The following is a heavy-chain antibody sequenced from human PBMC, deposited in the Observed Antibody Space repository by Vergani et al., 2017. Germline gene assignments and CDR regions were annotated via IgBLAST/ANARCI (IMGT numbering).Heavy chain of an antibody. Sequence: QVQLQESGPRLVRPSQTLSLTCTVSGGSINTGAYYWSWIRQPAGKGLEWIGRVYTSGMTNYNPSLKSRVTILVDRSKNQFSLKLSSVTAADTAVYYCARVGGDYTLYYYYYYMDVWGKGTTVTVSS. D-gene: IGHD4-17*01. V-gene: IGHV4-61*02. CDR3: ARVGGDYTLYYYYYYMDV. CDR1: GGSINTGAYY. J-gene: IGHJ6*03. CDR2: VYTSGMT.